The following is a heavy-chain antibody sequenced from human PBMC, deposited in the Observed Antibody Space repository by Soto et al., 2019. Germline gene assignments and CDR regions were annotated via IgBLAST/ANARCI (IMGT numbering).Heavy chain of an antibody. V-gene: IGHV4-59*12. CDR3: AGATSPSYFHY. J-gene: IGHJ4*02. D-gene: IGHD2-2*01. CDR2: VFDSGST. Sequence: SETLSLTCTVSGGSISSYYWTWIRQPPGKGLEWIGFVFDSGSTNYNPSLKNRVTISVDTSKNQFSLKLASVTAADTAVYYCAGATSPSYFHYWGQETLVTVS. CDR1: GGSISSYY.